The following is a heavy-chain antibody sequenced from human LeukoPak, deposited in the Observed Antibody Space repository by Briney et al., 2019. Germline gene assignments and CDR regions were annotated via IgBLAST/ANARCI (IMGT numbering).Heavy chain of an antibody. D-gene: IGHD2-15*01. CDR3: ARSAPKGYCSGGSCYSRGRMTSTINWFDP. Sequence: SETLSLTCAVYGGSFSGYYWSWIRQPPGKGLEWIGEINHSGSTNYNPSLKSRVTISVDTSKNQFSLKLSSVTAADTAVYYCARSAPKGYCSGGSCYSRGRMTSTINWFDPWGQGTLVTVSS. J-gene: IGHJ5*02. CDR1: GGSFSGYY. CDR2: INHSGST. V-gene: IGHV4-34*01.